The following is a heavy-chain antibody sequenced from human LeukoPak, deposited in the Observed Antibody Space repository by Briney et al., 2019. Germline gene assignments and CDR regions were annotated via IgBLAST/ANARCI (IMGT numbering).Heavy chain of an antibody. CDR2: ISGSGGST. D-gene: IGHD1-26*01. J-gene: IGHJ3*02. V-gene: IGHV3-23*01. CDR1: GFLFYNYA. Sequence: GGSLRLFCAGCGFLFYNYAMRWVRQAPGKGLEWVSNISGSGGSTYYADSVKGRFTISRDSSKNTLYLQMNSLRAEDTAVYSCAKVRGNYPPDAFDIWGPGTMVTVSS. CDR3: AKVRGNYPPDAFDI.